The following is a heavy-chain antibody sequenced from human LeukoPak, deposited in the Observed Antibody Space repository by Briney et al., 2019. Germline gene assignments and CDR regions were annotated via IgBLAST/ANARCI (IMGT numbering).Heavy chain of an antibody. J-gene: IGHJ4*02. D-gene: IGHD1-26*01. V-gene: IGHV4-59*12. CDR3: ARGLSLVGATNDY. CDR2: IYYSGST. CDR1: GGSISSYY. Sequence: SETPSLTCTVSGGSISSYYWSWIRQPPGKGLEWIGYIYYSGSTDYNPSLKSRVTISVDTSKNQFSLKLSSVTAADTAVYYCARGLSLVGATNDYWGQGTLVTVSS.